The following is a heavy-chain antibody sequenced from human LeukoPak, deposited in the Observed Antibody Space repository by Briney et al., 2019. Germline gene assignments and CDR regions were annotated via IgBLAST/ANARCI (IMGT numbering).Heavy chain of an antibody. Sequence: SVKVSRKASGATFISYAMSWVRQAPGQGLEWMGGIIPIFGTANCAQKFQGRVTITADKSTSTAYMEVSSLRSEDTAVYYCAGGRPRGYCSGGSCYHNFDYWGQGTLVTVSS. CDR2: IIPIFGTA. V-gene: IGHV1-69*06. D-gene: IGHD2-15*01. CDR3: AGGRPRGYCSGGSCYHNFDY. CDR1: GATFISYA. J-gene: IGHJ4*02.